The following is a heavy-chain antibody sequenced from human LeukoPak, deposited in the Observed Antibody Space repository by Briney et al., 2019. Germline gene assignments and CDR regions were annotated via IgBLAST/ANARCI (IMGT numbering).Heavy chain of an antibody. V-gene: IGHV3-33*01. CDR2: IWYDGSNK. D-gene: IGHD5-18*01. CDR3: AARFRGYSYGPLDY. CDR1: GFTFSSYG. J-gene: IGHJ4*02. Sequence: GRSLRLSCAASGFTFSSYGMHWVRQAPGKGLEWVAVIWYDGSNKYYADSVKGRFTISRDNSKSTLYLQMNSLRAEDTAVYYCAARFRGYSYGPLDYWGQGTLVTVSS.